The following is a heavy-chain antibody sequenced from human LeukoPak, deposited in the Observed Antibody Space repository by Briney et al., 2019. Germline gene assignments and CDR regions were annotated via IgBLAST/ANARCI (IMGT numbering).Heavy chain of an antibody. CDR1: GFTFSDYN. J-gene: IGHJ3*02. V-gene: IGHV3-11*01. Sequence: GGSLRLSCAASGFTFSDYNMRWIRQAPGKGLEWVSSISRSGSTKYYADSVKGRFTISRDNAKNSLYLQMNSLRAEDMALYYCAKERLGAFDIWGQGTMVTVSS. CDR3: AKERLGAFDI. CDR2: ISRSGSTK.